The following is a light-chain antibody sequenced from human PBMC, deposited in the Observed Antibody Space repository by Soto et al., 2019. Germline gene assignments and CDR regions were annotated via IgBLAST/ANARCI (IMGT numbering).Light chain of an antibody. Sequence: DIQMTQSPSTLSGCVGDRVTITCRARRTMSSWLAWYQQKPGKAPKLLIYDASALPRGVPSRFSGSGSGTKFTLTIASLQPDDFATYYCQQSYSTSWTFGQGTKVDI. CDR1: RTMSSW. V-gene: IGKV1-5*01. CDR3: QQSYSTSWT. J-gene: IGKJ1*01. CDR2: DAS.